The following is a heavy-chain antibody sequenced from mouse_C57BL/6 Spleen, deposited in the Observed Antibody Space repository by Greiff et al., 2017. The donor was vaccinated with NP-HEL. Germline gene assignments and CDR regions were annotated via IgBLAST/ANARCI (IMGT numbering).Heavy chain of an antibody. CDR3: ASQGLLPHYYAMDY. V-gene: IGHV1-80*01. D-gene: IGHD2-10*01. CDR2: IYPGDGDT. J-gene: IGHJ4*01. Sequence: QVQLKQSGAELVKPGASVKISCKASGYAFSSYWMNWVKQRPGKGLEWIGQIYPGDGDTNYNGKFKGKATLTADKSSSTAYMQLSSLTSEDSAVYFCASQGLLPHYYAMDYWGQGTSVTVSS. CDR1: GYAFSSYW.